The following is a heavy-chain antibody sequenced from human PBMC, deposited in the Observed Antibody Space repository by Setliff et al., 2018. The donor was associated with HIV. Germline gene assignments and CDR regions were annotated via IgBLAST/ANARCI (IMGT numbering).Heavy chain of an antibody. CDR2: ISSSGAHI. V-gene: IGHV3-21*03. D-gene: IGHD3-9*01. J-gene: IGHJ6*02. Sequence: GGSLRLSCAASEFTFSSYSMNWVRQAPGKGLEWVASISSSGAHIYSADSLKGRFTIARDNGKNSLYLQMNSLRAEDTAVYYCARGGRLQYFDWPSYAMDVWGQGTTVTVSS. CDR3: ARGGRLQYFDWPSYAMDV. CDR1: EFTFSSYS.